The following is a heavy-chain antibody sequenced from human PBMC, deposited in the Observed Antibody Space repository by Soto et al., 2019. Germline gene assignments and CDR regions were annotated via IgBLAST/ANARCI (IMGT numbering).Heavy chain of an antibody. CDR2: ISGSGGST. CDR3: AKGSDSSGYYIDY. Sequence: EVQLLESGGGLVQPGGSLRLSCAASGFTFSSYAMSWVRQAPGKVLEWISAISGSGGSTYYADSVKGRFTISRDNSKNTLYLQMNSLRAEDTAVYYCAKGSDSSGYYIDYWGQGTLVTVSS. J-gene: IGHJ4*02. D-gene: IGHD3-22*01. V-gene: IGHV3-23*01. CDR1: GFTFSSYA.